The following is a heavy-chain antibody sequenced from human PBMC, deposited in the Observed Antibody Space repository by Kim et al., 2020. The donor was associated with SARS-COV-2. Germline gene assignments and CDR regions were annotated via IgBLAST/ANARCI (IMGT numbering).Heavy chain of an antibody. D-gene: IGHD3-16*01. J-gene: IGHJ4*02. CDR2: IVIGSGKT. V-gene: IGHV1-58*01. CDR3: AADLGDDYVWGSYRQED. Sequence: SVKVSCKASGFTFIDSAVQWVRQARGQRLEWIGWIVIGSGKTKYAQKFQERVTITRDVSARTAYIEVNRLTSEDTAVYYCAADLGDDYVWGSYRQEDGGQGTSVTVSS. CDR1: GFTFIDSA.